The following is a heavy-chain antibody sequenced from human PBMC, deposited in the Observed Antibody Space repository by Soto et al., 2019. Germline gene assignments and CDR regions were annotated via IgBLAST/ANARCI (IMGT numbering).Heavy chain of an antibody. Sequence: GGSLRLSCAASGFTFSSYGMHWVRQAPGKGLEWVAVISYDGSNKYYADSVKGRFTISRDNSKNTLYLQMNSLRAEDTAVYYCAKCRGEWCMRLEYWGQGTLVTVSS. CDR3: AKCRGEWCMRLEY. V-gene: IGHV3-30*18. D-gene: IGHD2-8*01. CDR1: GFTFSSYG. J-gene: IGHJ4*02. CDR2: ISYDGSNK.